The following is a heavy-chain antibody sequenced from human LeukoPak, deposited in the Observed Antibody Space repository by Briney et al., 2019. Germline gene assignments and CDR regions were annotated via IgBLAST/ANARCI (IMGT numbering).Heavy chain of an antibody. D-gene: IGHD3-10*01. V-gene: IGHV1-69*04. CDR3: ATHAMVRGVNPQSFDY. J-gene: IGHJ4*02. CDR1: GGTFSSYA. Sequence: SVKVSCKASGGTFSSYAISWVRQAPGQGLEWMGRIIPILGVANYAQKFQGRVTITADKSTSTAYMELSSLRSEDTAVYYCATHAMVRGVNPQSFDYWGQGTLVTVSS. CDR2: IIPILGVA.